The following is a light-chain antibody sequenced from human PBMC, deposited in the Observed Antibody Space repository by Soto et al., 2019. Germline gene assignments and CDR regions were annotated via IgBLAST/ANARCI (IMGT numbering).Light chain of an antibody. CDR2: AAP. CDR3: QKYNHAPT. V-gene: IGKV1-27*01. Sequence: DIQMTQSPSSLSASVGDRVTITCRASQGISNYLAWYSQKPGKVPELLIYAAPTLQSGVPSRFSGSGSGTYFTLTISSLQPEDVATYYCQKYNHAPTFGGGTKVEIK. CDR1: QGISNY. J-gene: IGKJ4*01.